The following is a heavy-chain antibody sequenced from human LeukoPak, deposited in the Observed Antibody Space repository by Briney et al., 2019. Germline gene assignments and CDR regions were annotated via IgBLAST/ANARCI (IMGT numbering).Heavy chain of an antibody. CDR2: FDPEDGET. J-gene: IGHJ6*03. CDR3: ARDTLRHLSGDYYYYFMDV. V-gene: IGHV1-24*01. Sequence: ASVKVSCKVSGYTLTELSMHWVRRAPGKGLEWMGGFDPEDGETIYAQKFQGRVTITTDESRTTAYMELSSLRSDDTAVYYCARDTLRHLSGDYYYYFMDVWGKGTTVTVSS. D-gene: IGHD3-3*01. CDR1: GYTLTELS.